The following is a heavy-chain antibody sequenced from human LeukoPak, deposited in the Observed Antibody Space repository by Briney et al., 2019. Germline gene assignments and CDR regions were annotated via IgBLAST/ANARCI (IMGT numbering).Heavy chain of an antibody. V-gene: IGHV1-69*13. J-gene: IGHJ2*01. Sequence: SVKVSCKASGGTFGSYVISWVRQAPGQGLEWMGGIIPIFGTAHYAQKFQGRLTITADESTSTVYMEMSSLRFEDTAMYYCAKEGDTALVTGYFDLWGRGTLVTVSA. CDR3: AKEGDTALVTGYFDL. CDR1: GGTFGSYV. D-gene: IGHD5-18*01. CDR2: IIPIFGTA.